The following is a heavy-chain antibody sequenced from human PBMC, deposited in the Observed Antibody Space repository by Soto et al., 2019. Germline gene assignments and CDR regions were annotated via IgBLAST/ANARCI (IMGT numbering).Heavy chain of an antibody. D-gene: IGHD6-19*01. Sequence: SETLSLTCAVYGGSFSGYYWIWIRQPPGKGLEWIGEINHSGSTNYNPSLKSRVTISVDTSKNQFSLKLSSVTAADTAVYYCARAGYSSGWYIGYWGQGTLVTVSS. CDR1: GGSFSGYY. CDR3: ARAGYSSGWYIGY. V-gene: IGHV4-34*01. CDR2: INHSGST. J-gene: IGHJ4*02.